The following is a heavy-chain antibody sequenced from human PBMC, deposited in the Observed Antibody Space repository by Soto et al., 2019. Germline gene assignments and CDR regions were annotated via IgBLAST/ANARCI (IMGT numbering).Heavy chain of an antibody. J-gene: IGHJ4*02. D-gene: IGHD6-19*01. CDR1: GFSLSTSGVG. CDR2: IYWDDDK. V-gene: IGHV2-5*02. Sequence: QITLKESGPTLVKPTQTLTLTCTFSGFSLSTSGVGVGWIRQPPGKALEWLELIYWDDDKRYSPSLKSRLTTXKXTXXNQVVLTMTNMDPVDTATYYCAHTYIAVAGLTFDYWGQGILVTVSS. CDR3: AHTYIAVAGLTFDY.